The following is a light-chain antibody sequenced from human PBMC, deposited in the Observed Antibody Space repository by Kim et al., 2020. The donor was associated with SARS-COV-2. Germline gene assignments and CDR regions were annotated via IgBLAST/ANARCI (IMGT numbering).Light chain of an antibody. V-gene: IGLV2-14*03. J-gene: IGLJ1*01. CDR3: SSYTSRNLCV. CDR2: DVS. Sequence: QSALTQPASVSGSPGQSITISCTGTSSDVGGYKYVSWYQQHPGKAPKLMIYDVSNRPSGVSNRFSGSKSGNTASLTISGLQAEDEAEYYCSSYTSRNLCVFGTGTKVTVL. CDR1: SSDVGGYKY.